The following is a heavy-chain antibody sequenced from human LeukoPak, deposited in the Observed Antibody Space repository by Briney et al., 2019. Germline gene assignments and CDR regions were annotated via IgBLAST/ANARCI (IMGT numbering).Heavy chain of an antibody. CDR1: GFTFSGYS. V-gene: IGHV3-30-3*01. J-gene: IGHJ4*02. CDR2: MSSAGSNI. Sequence: PGGSLRLSCAASGFTFSGYSMHWVRQAPGKGLEWLAVMSSAGSNIYYADSVKGRFTISRDSSKNTLYLQMNVLRVEDTAVYYCAQHDYADYWGQGTLVTVSS. CDR3: AQHDYADY.